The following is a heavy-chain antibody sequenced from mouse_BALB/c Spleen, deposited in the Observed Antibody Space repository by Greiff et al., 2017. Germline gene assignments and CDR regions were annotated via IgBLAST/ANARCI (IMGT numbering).Heavy chain of an antibody. J-gene: IGHJ3*01. CDR3: ARGEAWFAY. V-gene: IGHV14-3*02. Sequence: VQLKQSGAELVKPGASVKLSCTASGFNIKDTYMHWVKQRPEQGLEWIGRIDPANGNTKYDPNFQGKATITADTSSNTAYLQLSSLTSEDTAVYYCARGEAWFAYWGQGTLVTVSA. CDR2: IDPANGNT. CDR1: GFNIKDTY.